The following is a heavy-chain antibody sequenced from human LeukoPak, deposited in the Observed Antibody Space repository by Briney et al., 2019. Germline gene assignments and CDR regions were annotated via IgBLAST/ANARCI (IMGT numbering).Heavy chain of an antibody. CDR2: IDSSGTT. V-gene: IGHV4-39*01. Sequence: SETLSLTCTVSGASISRGTYYWGWIRQSPEKGLEWIGSIDSSGTTHYNSSLKSRIIISVDTSKNQVSLNLTSVTFADTAVYYCARQVQTNQYGSGPCDYWGQGTLVTVSS. CDR3: ARQVQTNQYGSGPCDY. J-gene: IGHJ4*02. D-gene: IGHD3-10*01. CDR1: GASISRGTYY.